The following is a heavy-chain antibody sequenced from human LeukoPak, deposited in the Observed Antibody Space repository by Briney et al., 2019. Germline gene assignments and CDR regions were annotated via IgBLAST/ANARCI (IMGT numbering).Heavy chain of an antibody. D-gene: IGHD2-21*02. CDR3: ARLAYCGGDCYWFDL. V-gene: IGHV3-74*03. Sequence: PGGSLRLSCAASGFSFSSYWVHWVRQAPGKGLVWVARISPDGSSALSADSVRGRFTISRDNADNTPYLQLNSLRAEDTAVYYCARLAYCGGDCYWFDLWGRGTLVTISS. CDR1: GFSFSSYW. CDR2: ISPDGSSA. J-gene: IGHJ2*01.